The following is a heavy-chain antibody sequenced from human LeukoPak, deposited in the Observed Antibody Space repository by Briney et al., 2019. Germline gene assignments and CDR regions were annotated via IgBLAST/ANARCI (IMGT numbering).Heavy chain of an antibody. D-gene: IGHD5-18*01. CDR1: GGSISSGGYY. CDR3: ARVENPYIYGYRGYGMDV. Sequence: SETLSLTCTVSGGSISSGGYYWSWIRQHPGKGLEWIGYIYYSGSTYYNPSLKSRVTISVDTSKNQFSLKLSSVTAADTAVYYCARVENPYIYGYRGYGMDVWGQGTTVTVSS. J-gene: IGHJ6*02. CDR2: IYYSGST. V-gene: IGHV4-31*03.